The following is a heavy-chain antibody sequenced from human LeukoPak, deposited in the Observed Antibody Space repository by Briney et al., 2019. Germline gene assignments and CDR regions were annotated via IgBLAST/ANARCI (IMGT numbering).Heavy chain of an antibody. D-gene: IGHD3-10*01. Sequence: PSETLSLTCTVFGGPITGYYWSWIRQPPGKGLEWIGYVSYRGSTNYNPSLKSRVTISLDTSTNQFSLELSSVTAADTAVYYCARRPQYYYGSGSYPNAFDIWGQGTMVTVSS. CDR2: VSYRGST. CDR1: GGPITGYY. J-gene: IGHJ3*02. V-gene: IGHV4-59*12. CDR3: ARRPQYYYGSGSYPNAFDI.